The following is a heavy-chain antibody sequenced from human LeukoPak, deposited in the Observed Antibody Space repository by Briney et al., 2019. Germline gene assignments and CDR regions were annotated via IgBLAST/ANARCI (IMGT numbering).Heavy chain of an antibody. J-gene: IGHJ4*02. D-gene: IGHD3-3*01. CDR1: GGSFSGYY. V-gene: IGHV4-59*01. Sequence: SETLSLTCAVYGGSFSGYYWSWIRQPPGKGLEWIGYIYYSGSTNYNPSLKSRVTISVDTSKNQFSLKLSSVTAADTAVYYCARRSWSGYFDYWGQGTLVTVSS. CDR3: ARRSWSGYFDY. CDR2: IYYSGST.